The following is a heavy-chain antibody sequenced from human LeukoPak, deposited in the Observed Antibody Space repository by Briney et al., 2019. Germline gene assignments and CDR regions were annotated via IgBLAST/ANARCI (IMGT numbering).Heavy chain of an antibody. D-gene: IGHD2-8*01. CDR1: GFSFGAYV. J-gene: IGHJ6*03. Sequence: GESLRLSCTVSGFSFGAYVMSWVRHAPGKGLEWVGFIRSKAYGGTTKNAASVRGRFPISRDDSRSIAYLQMNSLRAQDTAVYYCARDRGQWDMAVWGKGTTVTISS. CDR3: ARDRGQWDMAV. CDR2: IRSKAYGGTT. V-gene: IGHV3-49*04.